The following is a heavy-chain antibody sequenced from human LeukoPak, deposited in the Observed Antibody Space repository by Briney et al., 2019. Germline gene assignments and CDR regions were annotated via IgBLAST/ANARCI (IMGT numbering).Heavy chain of an antibody. D-gene: IGHD3-10*01. CDR2: IKEDGSEK. J-gene: IGHJ5*02. CDR1: GFTFSNYW. CDR3: ARILWGSSASNWFDP. Sequence: GGSLRLSCAASGFTFSNYWMTWVRQAPGKGLEWVASIKEDGSEKYFVDSVKGRFTISRDNAKNSLYLQMNNLRAEDTAVYCCARILWGSSASNWFDPWGQGTLVTVSS. V-gene: IGHV3-7*01.